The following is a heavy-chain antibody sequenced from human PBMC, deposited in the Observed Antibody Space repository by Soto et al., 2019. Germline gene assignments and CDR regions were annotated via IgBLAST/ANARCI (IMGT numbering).Heavy chain of an antibody. J-gene: IGHJ6*02. D-gene: IGHD2-15*01. CDR1: GGSVSIGGYF. Sequence: SETLSLTCTVSGGSVSIGGYFWSWIRQPPGKGLEWIGFIDYSGSTNYNPSLKSRVTISIDTSKNQFALNVSSVTAADTAVYYCARVGCSGASCYSIDYYYYAMDVWGQGTSVTVSS. CDR2: IDYSGST. CDR3: ARVGCSGASCYSIDYYYYAMDV. V-gene: IGHV4-61*08.